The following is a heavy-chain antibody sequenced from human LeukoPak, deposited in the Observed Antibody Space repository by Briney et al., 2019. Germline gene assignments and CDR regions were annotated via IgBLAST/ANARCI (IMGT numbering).Heavy chain of an antibody. D-gene: IGHD6-13*01. Sequence: ASVKVSCKTSGYTFTTYVFNWVRQAPGQGLEWMGWISAYNGNTNYAQNLQDRVTITADKSTSTAYMELSSLRSEDTAVYYCARVVGLTGYSSTWYSGYYYYMDVWGKGTTVTVSS. CDR2: ISAYNGNT. CDR1: GYTFTTYV. J-gene: IGHJ6*03. CDR3: ARVVGLTGYSSTWYSGYYYYMDV. V-gene: IGHV1-18*01.